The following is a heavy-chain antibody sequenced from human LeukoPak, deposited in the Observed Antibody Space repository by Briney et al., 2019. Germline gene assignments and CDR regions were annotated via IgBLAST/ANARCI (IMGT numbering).Heavy chain of an antibody. CDR3: ARAPGGFHGDYSPIAY. CDR2: TSDDGSAK. D-gene: IGHD4-17*01. J-gene: IGHJ4*02. V-gene: IGHV3-30-3*01. CDR1: GFTFSSCA. Sequence: PGGSLRLSCAASGFTFSSCAMHWVRQAPGKGLQWLALTSDDGSAKYYADSVKGRFTISRDNSQNTLYLQMNSLRADETATYYCARAPGGFHGDYSPIAYWGQGTLVTVSS.